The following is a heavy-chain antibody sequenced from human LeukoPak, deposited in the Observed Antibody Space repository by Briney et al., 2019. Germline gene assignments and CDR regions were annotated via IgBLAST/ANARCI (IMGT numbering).Heavy chain of an antibody. Sequence: GASVKVSCNASGGTFSSYAISWVRQAPGQGLEWMGRIIPILGIANYAQKFQGRVTITADKSTSTAYMELSSLRSEDTAVYYCARDHPAMANFDYWGQGTLVTVSS. CDR3: ARDHPAMANFDY. J-gene: IGHJ4*02. D-gene: IGHD5-18*01. V-gene: IGHV1-69*04. CDR2: IIPILGIA. CDR1: GGTFSSYA.